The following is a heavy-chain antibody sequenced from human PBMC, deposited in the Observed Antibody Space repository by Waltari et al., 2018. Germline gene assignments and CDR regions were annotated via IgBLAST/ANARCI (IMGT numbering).Heavy chain of an antibody. V-gene: IGHV4-59*01. CDR2: IYYTGST. J-gene: IGHJ5*02. CDR1: GGSISGFY. Sequence: QVQLQESGPSLLKPSETLSLTCTVSGGSISGFYWSWVRQPPGKGRDGIGYIYYTGSTNFNPSRKSRVTMSVDTSKNQFSLKLSSVTAADTAFYYCARGGGGDWEWFDPWGQGTLVTVSS. CDR3: ARGGGGDWEWFDP. D-gene: IGHD2-21*02.